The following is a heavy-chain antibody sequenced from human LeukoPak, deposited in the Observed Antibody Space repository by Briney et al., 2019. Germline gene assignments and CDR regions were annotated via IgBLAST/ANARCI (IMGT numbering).Heavy chain of an antibody. V-gene: IGHV3-66*02. CDR3: ARESGITTAFDY. D-gene: IGHD3-10*01. CDR1: GFTVSSNY. CDR2: IYSGGST. Sequence: GGSLRLSCAASGFTVSSNYMSWVRQAPGKGLEWVSVIYSGGSTYYADSVKGRFTISRDNSKNMLYLQMNSLRAEDTAVYYCARESGITTAFDYWGQGTLVTVSS. J-gene: IGHJ4*02.